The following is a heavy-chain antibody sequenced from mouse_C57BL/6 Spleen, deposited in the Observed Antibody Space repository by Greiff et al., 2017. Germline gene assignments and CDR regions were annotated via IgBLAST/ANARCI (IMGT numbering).Heavy chain of an antibody. CDR3: ARSDLITTVAAY. J-gene: IGHJ3*01. Sequence: QVQLQQPGAELVKPGASVKMSCKASGYTFTSYWITWVKQRPGQGLEWIGDIYPGSGSTNYNEKFKSKATLTVDTSSSTAYMQLSSLTSEDSAVYYCARSDLITTVAAYWGQGTLVTVSA. V-gene: IGHV1-55*01. CDR1: GYTFTSYW. D-gene: IGHD1-1*01. CDR2: IYPGSGST.